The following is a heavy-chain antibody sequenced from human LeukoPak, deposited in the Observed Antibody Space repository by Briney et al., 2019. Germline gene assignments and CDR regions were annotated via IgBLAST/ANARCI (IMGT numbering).Heavy chain of an antibody. CDR2: ISSSSSYI. J-gene: IGHJ4*02. V-gene: IGHV3-21*01. D-gene: IGHD6-13*01. CDR3: ARDPGQLVGFDY. CDR1: GFTFSSYS. Sequence: GGSLRLSCAASGFTFSSYSMNWVRQAPGKGLEWVSSISSSSSYIYYADSVKGRFTISRDNAKNSLYLQMNSLRAEDTAVYYYARDPGQLVGFDYWGQGTLVTVSS.